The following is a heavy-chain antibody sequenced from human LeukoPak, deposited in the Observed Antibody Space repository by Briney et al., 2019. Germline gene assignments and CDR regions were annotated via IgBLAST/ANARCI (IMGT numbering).Heavy chain of an antibody. V-gene: IGHV4-30-2*01. CDR3: ARDQGPREGGAFDI. J-gene: IGHJ3*02. CDR1: GGSFSGYY. Sequence: SETLSLTCAVYGGSFSGYYWSWIRQPPGKGLEWIGYIYHSGSTYYNPSLKSRVTISVDRSKNQFSLKLSSVTAADTAVYYCARDQGPREGGAFDIWGQGTMVTVSS. D-gene: IGHD2-15*01. CDR2: IYHSGST.